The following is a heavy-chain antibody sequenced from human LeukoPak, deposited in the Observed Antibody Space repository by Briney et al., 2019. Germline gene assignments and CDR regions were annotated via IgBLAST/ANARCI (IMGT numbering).Heavy chain of an antibody. J-gene: IGHJ6*03. CDR1: GFTFSTYE. CDR2: ISTSGSSI. V-gene: IGHV3-48*03. Sequence: GGSLRLSCAASGFTFSTYEINWVRQAPGKGLEWLSHISTSGSSIHYADSVKGRFTISRDNAKNSLYLQMNSLRVEDTAVYYCTREHYFYHMDGWGEGTTVTASS. CDR3: TREHYFYHMDG.